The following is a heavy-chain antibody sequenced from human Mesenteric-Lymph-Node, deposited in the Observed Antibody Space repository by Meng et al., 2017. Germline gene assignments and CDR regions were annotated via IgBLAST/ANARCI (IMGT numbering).Heavy chain of an antibody. V-gene: IGHV1-46*01. Sequence: QVQWVESGGGVKKPGASVKVSCKASGYTFTSYYMHWVRQAPGQGLEWMGIINPSGGSTSYAQKFQGRVTMTRDTSTSTVYMELSSLRSEDTAVYYCARVFTMVRGVNYYFDYWGQGTLVTVFS. CDR2: INPSGGST. D-gene: IGHD3-10*01. CDR3: ARVFTMVRGVNYYFDY. J-gene: IGHJ4*02. CDR1: GYTFTSYY.